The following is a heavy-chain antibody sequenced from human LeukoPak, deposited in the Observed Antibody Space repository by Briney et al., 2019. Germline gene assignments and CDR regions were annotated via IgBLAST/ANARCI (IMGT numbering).Heavy chain of an antibody. J-gene: IGHJ6*03. CDR1: GGSSSGYY. V-gene: IGHV4-34*12. CDR3: ARRKYYYGSGSYRYYNYYMDV. D-gene: IGHD3-10*01. Sequence: SETLSLTCTVYGGSSSGYYWSWIRQPPGKGLEWIGEIIHSGNTNYNPSLKSRVTISVDTSKNQLSLKLNSVTAADTAVYYCARRKYYYGSGSYRYYNYYMDVWGKGTTVTISS. CDR2: IIHSGNT.